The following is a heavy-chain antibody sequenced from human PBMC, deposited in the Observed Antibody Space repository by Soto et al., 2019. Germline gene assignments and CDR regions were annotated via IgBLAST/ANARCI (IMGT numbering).Heavy chain of an antibody. CDR3: ARHLMTGPYNYYCNGMDV. CDR2: IHYSGST. CDR1: GASISGSTSY. J-gene: IGHJ6*02. V-gene: IGHV4-39*01. Sequence: QLQLQESGPGLMKPSETPSLNCTVSGASISGSTSYWGWIRQPPGKGLEWIGKIHYSGSTYYSPSLKSRVTLSVDTSKNQSPLRLSSVTAADTAVYYCARHLMTGPYNYYCNGMDVWGPGTTVTVS. D-gene: IGHD3-9*01.